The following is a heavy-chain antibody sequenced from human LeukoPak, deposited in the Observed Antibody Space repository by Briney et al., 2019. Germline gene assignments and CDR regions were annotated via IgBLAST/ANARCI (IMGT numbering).Heavy chain of an antibody. Sequence: PGGSLRLSCAASGFTFSSYAMSWVRQAPGEGLEWVSVISGSGGSTSYADSVKGRFTISRDNSKNTLYLQMNSLRVEDTAVYYCAKDRALVRSAYFDYWGQGTLVIVSS. J-gene: IGHJ4*02. CDR1: GFTFSSYA. CDR3: AKDRALVRSAYFDY. CDR2: ISGSGGST. D-gene: IGHD2-21*01. V-gene: IGHV3-23*01.